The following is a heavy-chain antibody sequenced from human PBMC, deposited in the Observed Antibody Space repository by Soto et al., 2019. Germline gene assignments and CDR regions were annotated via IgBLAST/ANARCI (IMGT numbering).Heavy chain of an antibody. J-gene: IGHJ4*02. Sequence: LRLSVAVSGXTVSSDYMSWVRQAPGQGPEWISVIYSTGATYYADSVEGRFTISRDYSKSTLYLQMNSLRSEDTAVYYCVRHSGTHYNFRYWGQGALVTVSS. CDR3: VRHSGTHYNFRY. D-gene: IGHD1-26*01. CDR1: GXTVSSDY. CDR2: IYSTGAT. V-gene: IGHV3-53*01.